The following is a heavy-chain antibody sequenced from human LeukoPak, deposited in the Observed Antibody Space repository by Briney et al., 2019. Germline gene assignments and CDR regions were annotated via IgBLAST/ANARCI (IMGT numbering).Heavy chain of an antibody. CDR1: GVTFSGYA. J-gene: IGHJ4*02. CDR2: IIPILGIA. CDR3: ARDLLSFKPGDTANIAYYFDY. D-gene: IGHD3-16*02. V-gene: IGHV1-69*04. Sequence: GSSVKVSCKASGVTFSGYAISWVRQAPGQGLEWMGRIIPILGIANYAQKFQGRVTITADKSTSTAYMELSSLRSEDTAVYYCARDLLSFKPGDTANIAYYFDYWGRGTLVTVSS.